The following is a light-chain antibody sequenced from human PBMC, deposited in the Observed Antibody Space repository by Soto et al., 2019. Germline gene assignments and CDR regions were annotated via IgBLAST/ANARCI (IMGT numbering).Light chain of an antibody. Sequence: EIVMTHSPATLSVSPGERSTLSCRASQSVSSNLAWYQQKPGQAPRLLIYGASTRATGIPARFSGSGSGTEFTLTISSLQSEDFAVYYCQQYNNWPRTFGQGIKVDIK. CDR3: QQYNNWPRT. V-gene: IGKV3-15*01. CDR1: QSVSSN. CDR2: GAS. J-gene: IGKJ1*01.